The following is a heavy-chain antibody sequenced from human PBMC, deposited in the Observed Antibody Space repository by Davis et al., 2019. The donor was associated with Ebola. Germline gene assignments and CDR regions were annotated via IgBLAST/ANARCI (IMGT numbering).Heavy chain of an antibody. CDR1: GFTFSSYS. CDR2: ISGSGGST. CDR3: AKVRYSSGWYVDDYFDY. V-gene: IGHV3-23*01. D-gene: IGHD6-19*01. J-gene: IGHJ4*02. Sequence: PGGSLRLSCSASGFTFSSYSMSWVPQAPGKGLEWVSAISGSGGSTYYADSVKGRFTISRDNSKNTLYLQMNSLRAEDTAVYYCAKVRYSSGWYVDDYFDYWGQGTLVTVSS.